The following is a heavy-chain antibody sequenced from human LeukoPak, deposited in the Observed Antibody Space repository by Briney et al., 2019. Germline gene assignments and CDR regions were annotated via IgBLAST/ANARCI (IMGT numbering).Heavy chain of an antibody. CDR2: ISYDGSNK. Sequence: GGSLRLSCAASGFTFSSYAMHWVRQAPGKGLEWVAVISYDGSNKYYADSVKGRFTISRDNSKNTLYLQMNSLRAEDTAVYYCAKDRIAAHAGDYWGQGTLVTVSS. J-gene: IGHJ4*02. D-gene: IGHD6-6*01. CDR3: AKDRIAAHAGDY. CDR1: GFTFSSYA. V-gene: IGHV3-30-3*01.